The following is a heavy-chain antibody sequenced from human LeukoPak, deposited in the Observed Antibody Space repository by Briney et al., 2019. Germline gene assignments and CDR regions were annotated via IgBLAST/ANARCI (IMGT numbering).Heavy chain of an antibody. CDR3: LAGYDILTGYYDAYYYYGMDV. V-gene: IGHV3-48*03. D-gene: IGHD3-9*01. CDR2: ISSSGSTI. J-gene: IGHJ6*04. CDR1: GFTFSSYE. Sequence: GGSLRLFCAASGFTFSSYEMNWVRQASGKGLEWVSYISSSGSTIYYADSVKGRFTISRDNAKNSLYLQMNSLRAEDTAVYYCLAGYDILTGYYDAYYYYGMDVWGKGTTVTVSS.